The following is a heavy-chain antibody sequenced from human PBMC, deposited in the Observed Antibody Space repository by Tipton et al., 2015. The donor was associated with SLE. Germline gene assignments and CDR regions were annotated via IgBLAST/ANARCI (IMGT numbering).Heavy chain of an antibody. CDR1: GFTFSSYA. V-gene: IGHV3-23*01. CDR2: ISGSGGST. Sequence: SLRLSCAASGFTFSSYAMSWVRQAPGKGLEWVSAISGSGGSTDYADSVKGRFTISRDNSKSTLYLQMNSLRGEDTAVYYCAKPQGYYDSSGYEDYYYYMDVWGRGTTVTVSS. J-gene: IGHJ6*03. D-gene: IGHD3-22*01. CDR3: AKPQGYYDSSGYEDYYYYMDV.